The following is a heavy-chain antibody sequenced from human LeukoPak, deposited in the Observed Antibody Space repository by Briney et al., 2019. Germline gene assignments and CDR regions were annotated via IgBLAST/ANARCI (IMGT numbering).Heavy chain of an antibody. Sequence: GGSLRLSCAASGFTFSSYGMHWVRQAPGKGLEWVAFIRYDGSNKYYADSVKGRFTISRDNSKNTLYLQMNSLRAEDTAVYYCARDPNFNIRHFDYWGQGTLVTVSS. CDR1: GFTFSSYG. V-gene: IGHV3-30*02. D-gene: IGHD2/OR15-2a*01. J-gene: IGHJ4*02. CDR2: IRYDGSNK. CDR3: ARDPNFNIRHFDY.